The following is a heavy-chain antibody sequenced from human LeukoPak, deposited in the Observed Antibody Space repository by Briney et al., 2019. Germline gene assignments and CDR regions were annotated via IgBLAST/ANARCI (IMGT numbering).Heavy chain of an antibody. D-gene: IGHD2-2*02. CDR2: IWYDGSNK. CDR3: ARDDTVYFDY. Sequence: GGSLRLSCAASGFTFDTYGMHWVRQAPGKGLEWVAVIWYDGSNKFYADSVKGRFTISRDNSKNTLYLQMNSLRAEDTAVYYCARDDTVYFDYWGQGTLVTVSS. J-gene: IGHJ4*02. V-gene: IGHV3-33*01. CDR1: GFTFDTYG.